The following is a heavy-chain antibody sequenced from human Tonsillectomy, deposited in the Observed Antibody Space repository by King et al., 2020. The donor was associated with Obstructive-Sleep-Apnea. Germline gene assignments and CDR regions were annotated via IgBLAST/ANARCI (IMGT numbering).Heavy chain of an antibody. D-gene: IGHD3-22*01. V-gene: IGHV4-34*01. CDR3: ARVYDSSDYYLNY. CDR1: GGSFSGYF. J-gene: IGHJ4*02. CDR2: INHSGTT. Sequence: VQLQQWGAGLLKPSETLSLTCAVYGGSFSGYFWSWIRQPPGKGLDWIGEINHSGTTNYNPSLKSRVTISVDTSKNQFSLKLNSVTAADTAVYYCARVYDSSDYYLNYWGQGNLVTVSS.